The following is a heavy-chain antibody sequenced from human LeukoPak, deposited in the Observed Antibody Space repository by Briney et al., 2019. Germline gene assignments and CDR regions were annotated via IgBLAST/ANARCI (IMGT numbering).Heavy chain of an antibody. CDR2: ISGSGGST. CDR1: GFTFSSYA. CDR3: ARNKKGHRYTYGHDY. D-gene: IGHD5-18*01. V-gene: IGHV3-23*01. J-gene: IGHJ4*02. Sequence: PGGSLRLSCAASGFTFSSYAMSWVRQAPGKGLEWVSAISGSGGSTYCADSVKGRFTISRDNDKNSLYLQMNSLRAEDTAVYYCARNKKGHRYTYGHDYWGQGTLVTVSS.